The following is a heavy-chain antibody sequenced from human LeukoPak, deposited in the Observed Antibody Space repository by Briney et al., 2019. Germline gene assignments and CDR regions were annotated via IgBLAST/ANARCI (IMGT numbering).Heavy chain of an antibody. CDR3: AKAASSSWPSYYYGMDV. V-gene: IGHV3-23*01. D-gene: IGHD6-13*01. CDR2: ISGSGGST. Sequence: PGGSLRLSCAASGFIFNKHAMSWVRQAPGKGLEWVSAISGSGGSTYYADSVKGRFIISRDNSKNTLYLQMNSLRAEDTAVYYCAKAASSSWPSYYYGMDVWGQGTTVTVSS. CDR1: GFIFNKHA. J-gene: IGHJ6*02.